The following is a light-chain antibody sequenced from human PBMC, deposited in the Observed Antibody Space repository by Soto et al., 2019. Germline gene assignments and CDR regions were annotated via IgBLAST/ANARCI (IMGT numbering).Light chain of an antibody. Sequence: DIVMTQTPDSLAVSLGERATINCKSSQSVLYSSNNKNYLAWYQQKPGQPPKLVIYLASTRESGVPDRFSGSGSGTDFPLTISSLQAEDVAVYYCQQYYSTPRTFCQGTKVEIK. J-gene: IGKJ1*01. V-gene: IGKV4-1*01. CDR2: LAS. CDR3: QQYYSTPRT. CDR1: QSVLYSSNNKNY.